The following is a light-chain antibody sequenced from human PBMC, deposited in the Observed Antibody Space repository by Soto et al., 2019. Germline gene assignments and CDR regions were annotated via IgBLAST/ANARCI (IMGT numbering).Light chain of an antibody. Sequence: EIVLTQSPGTLSLSPGERATLSCRASQSVSNNYLAWYQQKPGQASRLLIYGVSNRATGIPDRFSGSGSGRDFTLTISRREPEDFAVYYCQQYGSSGTFGQGTKVEIK. CDR1: QSVSNNY. V-gene: IGKV3-20*01. J-gene: IGKJ1*01. CDR3: QQYGSSGT. CDR2: GVS.